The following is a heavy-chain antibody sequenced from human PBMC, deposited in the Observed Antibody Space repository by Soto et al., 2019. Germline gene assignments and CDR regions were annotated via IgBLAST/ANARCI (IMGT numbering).Heavy chain of an antibody. J-gene: IGHJ4*02. CDR3: ARGMTTVTTLDY. Sequence: PSETLSLTCTVSGGSVSSGSYYWSWIRQPPGKGLEWIGYIYNSGSTNYNPSLKSRVTISVDRSKNQFSLKLSSVTAADTAVYYCARGMTTVTTLDYWGQGTLVTVSS. D-gene: IGHD4-4*01. V-gene: IGHV4-61*01. CDR1: GGSVSSGSYY. CDR2: IYNSGST.